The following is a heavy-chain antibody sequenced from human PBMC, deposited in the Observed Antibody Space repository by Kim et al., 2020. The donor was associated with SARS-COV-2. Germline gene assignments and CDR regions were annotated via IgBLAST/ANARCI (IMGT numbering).Heavy chain of an antibody. D-gene: IGHD3-10*01. V-gene: IGHV4-34*01. CDR2: INHSGST. Sequence: SETLSLTCAVYGGSFSGYYWSWIRQPPGKGLEWIGEINHSGSTNYNPSLKSRVTISVDTSKNQFSLKLSSVTAADTAVYYCARAYYYGSGYFDYWGQGTLVTVSS. CDR1: GGSFSGYY. CDR3: ARAYYYGSGYFDY. J-gene: IGHJ4*02.